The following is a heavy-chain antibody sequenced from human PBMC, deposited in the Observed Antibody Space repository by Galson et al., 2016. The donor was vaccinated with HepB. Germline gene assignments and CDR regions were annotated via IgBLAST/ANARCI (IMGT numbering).Heavy chain of an antibody. Sequence: QSGAEVKKPGESLKISCKASGYSLTGYWIGWVRQMPGKGLEWMGIIYPGDSDTRYSPSFQGQVTFSADKSISTAYLQWSSLKASDTAIYYCASLSCNGGSCDANDAFDIWGQGTMVTVSS. CDR1: GYSLTGYW. J-gene: IGHJ3*02. CDR3: ASLSCNGGSCDANDAFDI. CDR2: IYPGDSDT. D-gene: IGHD2-15*01. V-gene: IGHV5-51*01.